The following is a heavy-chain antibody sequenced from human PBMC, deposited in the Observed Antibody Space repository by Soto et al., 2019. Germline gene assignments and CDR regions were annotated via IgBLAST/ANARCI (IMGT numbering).Heavy chain of an antibody. CDR3: AAAWEPYTWFDP. V-gene: IGHV1-58*01. CDR1: GLTFTSSA. Sequence: SVKVSCKASGLTFTSSAVQWLRQARGQRREWIGWIVVGSSNTNYAQKFQERVTITRDMSTSTAYMELSSLRSEDTAVYYCAAAWEPYTWFDPWGQGTLVTVSS. D-gene: IGHD1-26*01. J-gene: IGHJ5*02. CDR2: IVVGSSNT.